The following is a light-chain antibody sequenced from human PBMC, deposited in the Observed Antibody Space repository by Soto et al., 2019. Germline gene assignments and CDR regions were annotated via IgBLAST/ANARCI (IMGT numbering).Light chain of an antibody. J-gene: IGLJ2*01. Sequence: QLVLTQPPSASGTPGQRVTISCSGSSSNIGSNSVYWYQQLPGTAPKLLISVDNQRPSGVPDRFSGSKSGTSASLAISGLRSEDEADYFCAAWDDSLTGVVFGGGTKLTVL. CDR1: SSNIGSNS. V-gene: IGLV1-47*02. CDR3: AAWDDSLTGVV. CDR2: VDN.